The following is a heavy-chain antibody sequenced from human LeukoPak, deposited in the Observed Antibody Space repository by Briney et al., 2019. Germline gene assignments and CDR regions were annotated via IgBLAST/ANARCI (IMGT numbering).Heavy chain of an antibody. Sequence: GESLRLSCATSGFTFSSYWMSRVRQAPGKGLEWVANIKQDGSEKYYVDSVKGRFTISRDNAKNSLYLQMNSLRAEDTAVYYCARTGVIYDILTGYYPPFDYWGQGTLVTVSS. D-gene: IGHD3-9*01. CDR2: IKQDGSEK. V-gene: IGHV3-7*01. J-gene: IGHJ4*02. CDR3: ARTGVIYDILTGYYPPFDY. CDR1: GFTFSSYW.